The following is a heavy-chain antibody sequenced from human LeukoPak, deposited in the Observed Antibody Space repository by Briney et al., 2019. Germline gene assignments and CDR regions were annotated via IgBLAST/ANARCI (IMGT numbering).Heavy chain of an antibody. CDR3: AKVHYDSSGYHYYYGMDV. J-gene: IGHJ6*02. Sequence: GGSLRLSCAASGFTFDDYAMHWVRQAPGKGLEWVSGISWNSGSIGYADSVEGRFTISRDNAKNSLYLQMNSLRAEDTALYYCAKVHYDSSGYHYYYGMDVWGQGTTVTVSS. D-gene: IGHD3-22*01. CDR1: GFTFDDYA. V-gene: IGHV3-9*01. CDR2: ISWNSGSI.